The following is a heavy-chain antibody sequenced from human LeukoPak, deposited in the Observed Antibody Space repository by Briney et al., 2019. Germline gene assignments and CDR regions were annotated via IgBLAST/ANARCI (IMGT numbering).Heavy chain of an antibody. D-gene: IGHD4-23*01. J-gene: IGHJ4*02. Sequence: PGRSLRLSCAASGFTFSSYAMHWVRQAPGKGLEWVAVISYDGSNKYYADSVKGRFTISRDNSKNTLYLQMNSLRAEDTAVYYCAKSYGGHRSRVLAYWGQGTLVAVSS. CDR3: AKSYGGHRSRVLAY. V-gene: IGHV3-30*04. CDR1: GFTFSSYA. CDR2: ISYDGSNK.